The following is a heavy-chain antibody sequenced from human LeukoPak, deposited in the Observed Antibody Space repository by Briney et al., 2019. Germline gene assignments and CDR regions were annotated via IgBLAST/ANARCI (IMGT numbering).Heavy chain of an antibody. V-gene: IGHV4-4*02. CDR1: GGSITTTNY. CDR2: VSPAGRT. D-gene: IGHD1-26*01. J-gene: IGHJ4*02. CDR3: SRESGPFCPFGH. Sequence: SGTLSLTCGVSGGSITTTNYWSWVRQPPGGGLEWIGEVSPAGRTRYNPSLKNRVNISIDESKNHLHLNLASVTAADTAVYYCSRESGPFCPFGHWGQGTLVAVTS.